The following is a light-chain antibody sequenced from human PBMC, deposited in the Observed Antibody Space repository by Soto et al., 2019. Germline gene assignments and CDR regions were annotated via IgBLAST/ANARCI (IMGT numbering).Light chain of an antibody. Sequence: EIVLTQSPGTLSLSPGERATLSCRASQSVSSSYLAWYQQKPGQAPRLLIYGASSRATGIPDRFSGSGSGTDFTLTISRLEPEDLAVYYCQQYGSSPLFGPGTQVDIK. V-gene: IGKV3-20*01. CDR1: QSVSSSY. J-gene: IGKJ3*01. CDR3: QQYGSSPL. CDR2: GAS.